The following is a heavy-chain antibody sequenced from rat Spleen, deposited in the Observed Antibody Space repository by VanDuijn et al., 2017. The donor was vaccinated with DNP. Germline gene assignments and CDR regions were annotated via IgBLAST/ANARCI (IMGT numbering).Heavy chain of an antibody. Sequence: EVQLVESGGGLVQPGRSLKLSCAASGFTFSNYDMAWVRQAPTKGLEWVASISPSGGSTYYRDSVKGRFTVSRDNAKSSLYLQMDSLRSEDTATYYCARLILRVWGAMDAWGQGTSVTVSS. D-gene: IGHD1-7*01. CDR2: ISPSGGST. J-gene: IGHJ4*01. V-gene: IGHV5-25*01. CDR3: ARLILRVWGAMDA. CDR1: GFTFSNYD.